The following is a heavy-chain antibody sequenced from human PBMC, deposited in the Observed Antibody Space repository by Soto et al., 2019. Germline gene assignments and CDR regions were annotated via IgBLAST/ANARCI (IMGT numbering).Heavy chain of an antibody. CDR3: ARLSIDPRVFMFQFDS. D-gene: IGHD3-10*02. V-gene: IGHV4-39*01. Sequence: SETLSLTCTVSGDSITSSSHYWGWIRQPPGKGLECIANIYYDGNTYYNPSLKSRVAISLDTSKNQFSLRLNSVTAADTSVYYCARLSIDPRVFMFQFDSWGQGTLVTVS. CDR2: IYYDGNT. J-gene: IGHJ4*02. CDR1: GDSITSSSHY.